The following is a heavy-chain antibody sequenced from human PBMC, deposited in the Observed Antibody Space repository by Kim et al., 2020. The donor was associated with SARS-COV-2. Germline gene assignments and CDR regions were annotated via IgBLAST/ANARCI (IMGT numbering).Heavy chain of an antibody. V-gene: IGHV4-34*01. D-gene: IGHD2-2*02. CDR2: INHSGST. J-gene: IGHJ4*02. CDR3: ARGLGCSSTSCYTSPFDY. Sequence: SETLSLTCAVYGGSFSGYYWSWIRQPPGKGLEWIGEINHSGSTNYNPSLKSRVTISVDTSKNQFSLKLSSVTAADTAVYYCARGLGCSSTSCYTSPFDYWGQGTLVTVSS. CDR1: GGSFSGYY.